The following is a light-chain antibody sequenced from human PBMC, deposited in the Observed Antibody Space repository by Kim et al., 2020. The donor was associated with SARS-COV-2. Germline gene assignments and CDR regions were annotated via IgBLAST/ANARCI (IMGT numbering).Light chain of an antibody. CDR2: YDS. V-gene: IGLV3-21*04. CDR1: NIGSKS. Sequence: APGKTAKITCGGNNIGSKSVNWYQQKPGQAPVLVIYYDSDRPSGIPERFSGSNSGNTATLTISRVEAGDEADYYCQVWDTSGDHPVFGGGTQLTVL. J-gene: IGLJ3*02. CDR3: QVWDTSGDHPV.